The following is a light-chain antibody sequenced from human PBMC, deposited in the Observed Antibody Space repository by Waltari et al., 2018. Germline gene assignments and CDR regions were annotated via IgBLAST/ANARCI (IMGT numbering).Light chain of an antibody. CDR3: AVWDGSLNAYV. Sequence: QSVLTQPPALSGTPGQRVTISWSGTSSNIGSNTVHWYQQLPGTAPKLLIYSNNQRPSGVPDRISGSRSGTSASLAVSGLQSEDEADYYCAVWDGSLNAYVFGAGTKVTVL. V-gene: IGLV1-44*01. CDR1: SSNIGSNT. CDR2: SNN. J-gene: IGLJ1*01.